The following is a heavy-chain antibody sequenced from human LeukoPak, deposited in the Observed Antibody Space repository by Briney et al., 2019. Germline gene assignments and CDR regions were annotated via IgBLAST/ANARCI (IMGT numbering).Heavy chain of an antibody. V-gene: IGHV1-69*05. Sequence: VPSVNVSCEASGGTFSSYAISGVRQAPGQGLEWMGGIIPIFGTANYAQKFQGRVTITTDESTSTAYMELGSLRSEDTAGYYCARGSAGGWLQEGDYWGQGTLVTVSS. J-gene: IGHJ4*02. CDR2: IIPIFGTA. CDR1: GGTFSSYA. CDR3: ARGSAGGWLQEGDY. D-gene: IGHD5-24*01.